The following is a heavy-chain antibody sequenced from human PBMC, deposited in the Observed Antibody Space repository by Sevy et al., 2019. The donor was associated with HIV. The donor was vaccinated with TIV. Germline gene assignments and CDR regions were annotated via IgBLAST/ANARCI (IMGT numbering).Heavy chain of an antibody. Sequence: GGSLRLSCAASGFTFSNYGMHWVRQAPGKGLEWVALIWYDGSNEYYGGSVKGRFTISRDDSKNTVYLQMDSLRAEDTAVYYCARLGGYGDYVYHYNGMDVWGQGTTVTVSS. CDR1: GFTFSNYG. V-gene: IGHV3-33*01. CDR2: IWYDGSNE. CDR3: ARLGGYGDYVYHYNGMDV. J-gene: IGHJ6*02. D-gene: IGHD4-17*01.